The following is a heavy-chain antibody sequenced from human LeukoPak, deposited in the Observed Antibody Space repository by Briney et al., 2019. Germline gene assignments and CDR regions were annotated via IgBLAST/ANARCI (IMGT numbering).Heavy chain of an antibody. D-gene: IGHD5-24*01. CDR2: MNPNSGNT. CDR3: ARRDGYNFSP. J-gene: IGHJ5*02. Sequence: ASVKVSCKASGYTFTSYDINWVPQATGQRLEWMGWMNPNSGNTGYAQKFQGRVTITRNTSISTAYMELSSLRSEDTAVYYCARRDGYNFSPWGQGTLVTVSS. CDR1: GYTFTSYD. V-gene: IGHV1-8*03.